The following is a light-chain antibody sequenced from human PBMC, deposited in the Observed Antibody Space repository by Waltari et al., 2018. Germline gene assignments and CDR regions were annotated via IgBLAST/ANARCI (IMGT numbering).Light chain of an antibody. J-gene: IGKJ4*01. V-gene: IGKV3-20*01. Sequence: EIVLTQSPGTLSLSPGERATLSCRASQSVSSSYLAWYQQKPGQAPSLLIYGASSRATGIPDRFSGSGYGTDFTLTISRLEPEDFAVYYCQQYGISPFTFGGGTKVEIK. CDR3: QQYGISPFT. CDR2: GAS. CDR1: QSVSSSY.